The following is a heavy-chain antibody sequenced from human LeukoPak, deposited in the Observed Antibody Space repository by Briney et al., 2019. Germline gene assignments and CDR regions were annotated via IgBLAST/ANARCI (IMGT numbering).Heavy chain of an antibody. CDR2: IRYDGSNK. D-gene: IGHD1-26*01. V-gene: IGHV3-30*02. CDR3: AKDTIVGATELFDY. CDR1: GFSFSSYG. Sequence: GGSLRLSCAASGFSFSSYGVHWVRQAPGKGLEWVAFIRYDGSNKYYADSVKGRFTISRDNSKNTLYLQMNSLRAEDTAVYYCAKDTIVGATELFDYWGQGTLVTVSS. J-gene: IGHJ4*02.